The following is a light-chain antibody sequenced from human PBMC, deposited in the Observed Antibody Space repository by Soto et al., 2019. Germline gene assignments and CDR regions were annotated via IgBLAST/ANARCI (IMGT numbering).Light chain of an antibody. CDR3: QQREDWPPIT. Sequence: EIVLTQSPATLSLSPGERATLSCRASQDIRKYLAWYQQKPGQGPRLLIHDASNRATGIPARCSGSGYGTEFTLTISSLEPEDVAVYYCQQREDWPPITFGQGTRLEI. V-gene: IGKV3-11*01. J-gene: IGKJ5*01. CDR1: QDIRKY. CDR2: DAS.